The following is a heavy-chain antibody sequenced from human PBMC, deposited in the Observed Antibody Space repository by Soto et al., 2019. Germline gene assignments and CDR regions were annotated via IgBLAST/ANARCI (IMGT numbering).Heavy chain of an antibody. CDR2: ISAYNGNT. CDR3: ARDQWKQWLAGDY. Sequence: ASVKVSCKASGYTFTSCGISWVRQAPGQGLEWMGWISAYNGNTNYAQKLQGRVTMTTDTSTSTAYMELRSLRSDDTAVYYCARDQWKQWLAGDYWDKGPLGSVST. J-gene: IGHJ4*02. CDR1: GYTFTSCG. D-gene: IGHD6-19*01. V-gene: IGHV1-18*04.